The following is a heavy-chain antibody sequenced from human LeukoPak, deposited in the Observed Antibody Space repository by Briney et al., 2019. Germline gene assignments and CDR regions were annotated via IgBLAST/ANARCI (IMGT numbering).Heavy chain of an antibody. D-gene: IGHD3-3*01. CDR3: TRHNERITIFRVDTPVDV. J-gene: IGHJ6*04. CDR2: IRSKANSYAT. Sequence: GGSLRLSCAASGFTFSGSAMHWVRQTSGKGLEWVGRIRSKANSYATAYAASVKGRFTISRDDSKNTAYLQMNSLKTEDTAVYYCTRHNERITIFRVDTPVDVWGKGTTVTVSS. V-gene: IGHV3-73*01. CDR1: GFTFSGSA.